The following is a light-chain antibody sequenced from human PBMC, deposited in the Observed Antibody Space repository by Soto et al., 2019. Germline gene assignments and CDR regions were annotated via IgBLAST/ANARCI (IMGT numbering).Light chain of an antibody. CDR3: QQYNSYS. J-gene: IGKJ1*01. V-gene: IGKV1-5*01. Sequence: DIQMTQSPSSLPASVGYRVTITCRASPSSSNWLAWYPQKPGTAPQLLIYHASTLESGVPSRFSGSGSGTEFTLTISSLQPDDFATYYCQQYNSYSFGQGTKV. CDR1: PSSSNW. CDR2: HAS.